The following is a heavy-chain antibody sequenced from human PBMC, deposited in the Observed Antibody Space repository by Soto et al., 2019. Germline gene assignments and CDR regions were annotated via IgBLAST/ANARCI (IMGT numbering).Heavy chain of an antibody. D-gene: IGHD3-10*01. V-gene: IGHV1-18*01. CDR2: ISAYTGNT. Sequence: QVQLVQSGAEVKKPGASVKVSCKPSGYTFTSYGMTWVRQAPGQGLEWMGWISAYTGNTNYAQKFQGRVTMTPDTPTSTAYLELRGLGSDDTAVYDCASGWFWEFVYQFDYWVQGTLVTVSS. J-gene: IGHJ4*02. CDR1: GYTFTSYG. CDR3: ASGWFWEFVYQFDY.